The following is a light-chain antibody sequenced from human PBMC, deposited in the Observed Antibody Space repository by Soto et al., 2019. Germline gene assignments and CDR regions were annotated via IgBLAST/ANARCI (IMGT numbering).Light chain of an antibody. CDR3: LQVSRFPRT. J-gene: IGKJ1*01. CDR1: RGIGDR. CDR2: AAS. V-gene: IGKV1-12*01. Sequence: DIQMTQSPSSVSASVGDRITITCRASRGIGDRLAWFQQKPGKAPQFLIQAASNLQSGVPSRFSGRGSGTECILSINGLQPEEIATFYRLQVSRFPRTFGKVTNLDIK.